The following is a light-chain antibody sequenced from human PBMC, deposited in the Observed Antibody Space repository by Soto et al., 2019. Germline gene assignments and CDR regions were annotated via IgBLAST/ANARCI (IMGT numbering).Light chain of an antibody. CDR3: QQYGSSLIT. CDR2: GAS. CDR1: QSVSSSY. J-gene: IGKJ3*01. Sequence: EIVLTQSPGTLSLSPGERDTLSCRASQSVSSSYLAWYQQKPGQAPRLLIYGASSRATGIPDRFSGSGSGTGFTLTISRLEPEDFAVYYCQQYGSSLITFGPGTKVDIK. V-gene: IGKV3-20*01.